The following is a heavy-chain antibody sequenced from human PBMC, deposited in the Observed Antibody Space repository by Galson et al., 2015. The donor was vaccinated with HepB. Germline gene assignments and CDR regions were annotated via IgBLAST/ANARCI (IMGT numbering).Heavy chain of an antibody. V-gene: IGHV1-8*01. CDR3: ARWTILDQADNYGMDV. CDR2: MNPNSGNT. Sequence: SVKVSCKASGYTFTSYDINWVRQATGQGLEWIGWMNPNSGNTGYAQKFQGRVTMTRNTSISTAYMELSSLRSEDTAVYYCARWTILDQADNYGMDVRGQGTTVTVSS. CDR1: GYTFTSYD. D-gene: IGHD3-3*01. J-gene: IGHJ6*02.